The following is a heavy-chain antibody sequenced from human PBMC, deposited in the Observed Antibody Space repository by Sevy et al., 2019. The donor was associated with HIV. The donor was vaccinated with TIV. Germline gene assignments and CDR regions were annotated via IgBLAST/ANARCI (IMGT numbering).Heavy chain of an antibody. CDR3: ARVVGIGIVGANPDY. Sequence: GGSLRLSCAASGFTFSDYNMIWIRQAPGRGLEWISYIRRTGYNIYYADSVKGRFTISRDNAKNSLYLQMNSLTAGDTAVYYCARVVGIGIVGANPDYWGQGTLVTVSS. CDR2: IRRTGYNI. V-gene: IGHV3-11*01. CDR1: GFTFSDYN. J-gene: IGHJ4*02. D-gene: IGHD1-26*01.